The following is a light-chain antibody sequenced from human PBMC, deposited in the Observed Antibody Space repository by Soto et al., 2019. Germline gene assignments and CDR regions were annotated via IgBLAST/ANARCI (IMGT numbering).Light chain of an antibody. CDR3: SSYTGSNIRYV. V-gene: IGLV2-8*01. J-gene: IGLJ1*01. Sequence: QSVLTQPPSASGSPGQSVAISCTGTSSDVGGYNYVSWYQQHPGKAPKLMIYEVNKRPSGVPDRFSGSKSGNTASLTVSGLQAEDEADYYCSSYTGSNIRYVFGTGTKVTVL. CDR2: EVN. CDR1: SSDVGGYNY.